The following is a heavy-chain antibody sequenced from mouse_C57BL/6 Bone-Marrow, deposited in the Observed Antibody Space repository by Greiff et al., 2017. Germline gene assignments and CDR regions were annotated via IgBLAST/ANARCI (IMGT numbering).Heavy chain of an antibody. CDR3: ARAPDYGDV. J-gene: IGHJ1*03. V-gene: IGHV1-54*01. Sequence: QVQLQQSGAELVRPGTSVKVSCKASGYAFTNYLIEWVKQRPGQGLEWIGVINPGSGGTNYNEKFKGKATLTADKSSSTAYMQLSSLTSEDSAVYFCARAPDYGDVWGTGTTVTVSS. CDR1: GYAFTNYL. D-gene: IGHD2-4*01. CDR2: INPGSGGT.